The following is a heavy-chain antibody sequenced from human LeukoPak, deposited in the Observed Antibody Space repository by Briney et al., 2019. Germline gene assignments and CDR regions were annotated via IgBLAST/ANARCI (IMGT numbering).Heavy chain of an antibody. CDR1: GYSISSGYY. V-gene: IGHV4-38-2*02. J-gene: IGHJ4*02. D-gene: IGHD6-13*01. CDR2: IYHSGST. CDR3: ARHEAAAGIDY. Sequence: SETLSLTCTVSGYSISSGYYWGWIRQPPGKGLEWIGSIYHSGSTYYNPSLKSRVTISVDTSKNQFSLKLSSVTAADTAVYYCARHEAAAGIDYWGQGTLVTVSS.